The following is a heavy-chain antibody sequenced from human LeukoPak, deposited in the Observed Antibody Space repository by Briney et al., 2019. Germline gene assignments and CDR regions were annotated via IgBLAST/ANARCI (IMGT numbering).Heavy chain of an antibody. CDR2: IWYDGSNK. CDR1: GFTFSSYG. CDR3: ASNYDFWSGSYYYYYGMDV. Sequence: GGSLRLSCAASGFTFSSYGMHWVRQAPGKGLEWVAVIWYDGSNKYYADSVKGRFTISRDNSKNTLYLQMNSLRAEDTAVYYCASNYDFWSGSYYYYYGMDVWGQGTAVTVSS. J-gene: IGHJ6*02. V-gene: IGHV3-33*01. D-gene: IGHD3-3*01.